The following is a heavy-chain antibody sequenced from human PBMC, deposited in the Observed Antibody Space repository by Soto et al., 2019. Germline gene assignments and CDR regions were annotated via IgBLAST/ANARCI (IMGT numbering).Heavy chain of an antibody. J-gene: IGHJ6*02. CDR3: ARDGAWDIVVVPAQELYYYYYYGMDV. CDR2: ISYDGSNK. Sequence: GGSLRLSCAASGFTFSSYAMHWVRQAPGKGLEWVAVISYDGSNKYYADSVKGRFTISRDNSKNTLYLQMNSLRAEDTAVYYCARDGAWDIVVVPAQELYYYYYYGMDVWGQGTT. CDR1: GFTFSSYA. V-gene: IGHV3-30-3*01. D-gene: IGHD2-2*01.